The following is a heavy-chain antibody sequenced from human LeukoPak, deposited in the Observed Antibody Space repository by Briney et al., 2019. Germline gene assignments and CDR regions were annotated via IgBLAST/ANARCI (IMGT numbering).Heavy chain of an antibody. V-gene: IGHV3-48*01. D-gene: IGHD6-13*01. J-gene: IGHJ4*02. CDR2: ISSSGSTI. CDR3: ARGAAAGLRY. CDR1: GLTFSSYS. Sequence: PGGSLRLSCAVSGLTFSSYSMNWVRQAPGKGLEWVSYISSSGSTIYYADSVKGRFTISRDNAKNSLYLQMNSLRTEDTAVYYCARGAAAGLRYWGQGTLVTVSS.